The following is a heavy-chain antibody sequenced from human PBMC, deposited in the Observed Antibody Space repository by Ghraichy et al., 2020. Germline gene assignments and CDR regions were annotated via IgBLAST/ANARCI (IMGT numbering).Heavy chain of an antibody. CDR3: ARAGYCSGGSCYRRIEQPYYYGMDV. D-gene: IGHD2-15*01. J-gene: IGHJ6*02. CDR2: ISAYNGNT. Sequence: VKVSCKASGYTFTSYGISWVRQAPGQGLEWMGWISAYNGNTNYAQKLQGRVTMTTDTSTSTAYMELRSLRSDDTAVYYCARAGYCSGGSCYRRIEQPYYYGMDVWGQGTTVTVSS. V-gene: IGHV1-18*01. CDR1: GYTFTSYG.